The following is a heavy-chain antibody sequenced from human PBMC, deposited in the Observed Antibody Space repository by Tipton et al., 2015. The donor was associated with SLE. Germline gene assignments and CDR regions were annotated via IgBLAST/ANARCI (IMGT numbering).Heavy chain of an antibody. V-gene: IGHV4-34*01. CDR1: DGSFSGYY. Sequence: TLSLTCAVYDGSFSGYYWSWIRQPPGKGLEWIGEINHSGSTNCNPSLKSRVTISVDTSKNQFSLKLSSVTAADTAVYYCARAGILTGYYPYFDYWGQGTLVTVSS. CDR2: INHSGST. J-gene: IGHJ4*02. CDR3: ARAGILTGYYPYFDY. D-gene: IGHD3-9*01.